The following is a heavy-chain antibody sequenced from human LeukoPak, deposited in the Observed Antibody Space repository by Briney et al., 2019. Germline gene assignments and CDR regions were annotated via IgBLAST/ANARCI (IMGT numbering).Heavy chain of an antibody. J-gene: IGHJ6*03. CDR1: GFTFSNYW. V-gene: IGHV3-33*08. CDR3: ARAPYYDFWSGYRTYYYYMDV. CDR2: IWYDGSNK. D-gene: IGHD3-3*01. Sequence: GGSLRLSCAASGFTFSNYWMHWVRQAPGKGLEWVAVIWYDGSNKYYADSVKGRFTISRDNSKNTLYLQMNSLRAEDTAVYYCARAPYYDFWSGYRTYYYYMDVWGKGTTVTVSS.